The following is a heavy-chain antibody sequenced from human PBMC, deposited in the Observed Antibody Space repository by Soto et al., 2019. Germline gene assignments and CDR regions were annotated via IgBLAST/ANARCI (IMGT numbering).Heavy chain of an antibody. Sequence: EEQLVESGGGVDRPGGSLRLSCAASGFTFDDYGMSWVRQTPGKGLEWVAGINWKCDRSGHADSVKGRFTISRDNAKNSLYLQMNSLRAEDTAFYHCAREVEGSTGTKLFDPWGQGTLVTVSP. V-gene: IGHV3-20*01. D-gene: IGHD1-1*01. J-gene: IGHJ5*02. CDR3: AREVEGSTGTKLFDP. CDR1: GFTFDDYG. CDR2: INWKCDRS.